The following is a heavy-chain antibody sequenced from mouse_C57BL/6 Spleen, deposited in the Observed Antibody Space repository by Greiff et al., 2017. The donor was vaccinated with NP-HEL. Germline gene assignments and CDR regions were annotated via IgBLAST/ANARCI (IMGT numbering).Heavy chain of an antibody. D-gene: IGHD1-1*01. V-gene: IGHV5-17*01. CDR2: ISSGSSTI. CDR3: ARGSYYYGSSSLDY. J-gene: IGHJ2*01. CDR1: GFTFSDYG. Sequence: EVKLMESGGGLVKPGGSLKLSCAASGFTFSDYGMHWVRQAPEKGLEWVAYISSGSSTIYYADTVKGRFTISRDNAKNTLFLQMTSLRSEDTAMYYWARGSYYYGSSSLDYWGQGTTLTVSS.